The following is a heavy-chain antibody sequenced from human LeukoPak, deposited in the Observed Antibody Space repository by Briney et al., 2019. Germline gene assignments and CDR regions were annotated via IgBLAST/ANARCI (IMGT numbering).Heavy chain of an antibody. CDR1: GFTFSSYG. D-gene: IGHD6-13*01. CDR2: IRYDGSNK. V-gene: IGHV3-30*02. CDR3: ARDFAAAGIFDY. J-gene: IGHJ4*02. Sequence: QPGGSLRLSCAASGFTFSSYGMHWVRQAPGKGLEWVAFIRYDGSNKYYADSVKGRFTISRDNSKNTLYLQMNSLRAEDTAVYYCARDFAAAGIFDYWGQGTLVTVSS.